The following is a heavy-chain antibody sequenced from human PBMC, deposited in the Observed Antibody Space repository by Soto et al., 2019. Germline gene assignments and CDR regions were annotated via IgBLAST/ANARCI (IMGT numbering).Heavy chain of an antibody. D-gene: IGHD6-13*01. V-gene: IGHV4-38-2*01. CDR1: GYSISSGYY. CDR3: ARVQDRRRLAAGYMDV. CDR2: IYHSGST. Sequence: SETLSLTCAVSGYSISSGYYWGWIRQPPGKGREWIGSIYHSGSTYYNPSLKSRVTISXXXXXXQXSXKXXSVTAXDTAGYYCARVQDRRRLAAGYMDVWGQGTTVT. J-gene: IGHJ6*02.